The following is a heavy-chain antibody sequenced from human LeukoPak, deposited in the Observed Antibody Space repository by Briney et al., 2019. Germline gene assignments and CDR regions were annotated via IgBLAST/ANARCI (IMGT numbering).Heavy chain of an antibody. CDR2: IYPGDSDT. D-gene: IGHD3-3*01. CDR1: GYSFPCYW. V-gene: IGHV5-51*01. CDR3: ARPSGYYYDFWSGYSIGAFDI. Sequence: GESLKISCQGSGYSFPCYWIGWVRQMPGKGLEWMGIIYPGDSDTRYSPSFQGQVTISADKSISTAYLQWSSLKASDTAMYYCARPSGYYYDFWSGYSIGAFDIWGQGTMVTVSS. J-gene: IGHJ3*02.